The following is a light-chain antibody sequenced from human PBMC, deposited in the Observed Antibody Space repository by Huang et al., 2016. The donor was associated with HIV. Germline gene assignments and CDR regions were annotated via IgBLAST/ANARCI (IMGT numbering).Light chain of an antibody. V-gene: IGKV4-1*01. Sequence: DIVMTQSPDSLAVSLGERATINCKSSHSLLYTNNENYLAWYQQKPGQPPKLLIHWASTRESGVPDRFSGSASGTDFTLTISSLQAEDVAVYYCQQYYSTPITFGQGTRLEMK. CDR3: QQYYSTPIT. CDR2: WAS. J-gene: IGKJ5*01. CDR1: HSLLYTNNENY.